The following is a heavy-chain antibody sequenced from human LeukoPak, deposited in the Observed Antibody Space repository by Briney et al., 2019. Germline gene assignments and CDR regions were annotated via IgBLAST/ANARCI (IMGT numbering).Heavy chain of an antibody. CDR1: GYTFTSYY. Sequence: GASVKVSCKASGYTFTSYYMHWVRQAPGQGLEWMGIINPSGGSTSYAQKLQGRVTMTRDTSTSTVYMELSSLRSEDTAVYYCARDGFSGYSSGWYEDYWGQGTLVTVSS. D-gene: IGHD6-19*01. J-gene: IGHJ4*02. CDR2: INPSGGST. V-gene: IGHV1-46*01. CDR3: ARDGFSGYSSGWYEDY.